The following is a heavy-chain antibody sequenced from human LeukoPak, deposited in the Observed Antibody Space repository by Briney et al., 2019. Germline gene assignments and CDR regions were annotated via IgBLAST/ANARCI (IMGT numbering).Heavy chain of an antibody. D-gene: IGHD6-6*01. J-gene: IGHJ4*02. CDR3: ARLSSSLYFDY. Sequence: SETLSLTCTVSGGSISSYYWSWIRQPPGQGLEWIGYIYYSGSTNYNPSLKSRVTISVDTSKNQFSLKLSSVTAADTAVYYCARLSSSLYFDYWGQGTLVTVSS. CDR2: IYYSGST. V-gene: IGHV4-59*01. CDR1: GGSISSYY.